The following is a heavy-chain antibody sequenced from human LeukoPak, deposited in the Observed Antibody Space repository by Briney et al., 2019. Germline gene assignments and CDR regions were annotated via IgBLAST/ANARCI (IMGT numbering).Heavy chain of an antibody. V-gene: IGHV4-39*07. CDR2: IYYSGST. J-gene: IGHJ6*03. CDR3: ARGVSGPKARRYYYYYMDV. D-gene: IGHD2-15*01. CDR1: GGSISSSSYY. Sequence: PSETLSLTCTVSGGSISSSSYYWGWIRQPPGKGLEWIGSIYYSGSTYYNPSLKSRVAISVDTSKNQFSLKLSSVTAADTAVYYCARGVSGPKARRYYYYYMDVWGKGTTVTVSS.